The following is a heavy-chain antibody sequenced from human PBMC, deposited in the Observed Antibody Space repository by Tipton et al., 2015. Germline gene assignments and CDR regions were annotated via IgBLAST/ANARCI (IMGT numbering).Heavy chain of an antibody. V-gene: IGHV4-38-2*02. J-gene: IGHJ5*02. CDR3: ARGGAGYYYDSVGYLS. CDR1: GFIFGNY. Sequence: LRLSCTASGFIFGNYWGWIRQPPGKGLEWIGIIYHSGSTYYNPSLKSRVTISVDTSKNQFSLKLNSVTAADTAVYYCARGGAGYYYDSVGYLSWGQGTLVTVSS. CDR2: IYHSGST. D-gene: IGHD3-22*01.